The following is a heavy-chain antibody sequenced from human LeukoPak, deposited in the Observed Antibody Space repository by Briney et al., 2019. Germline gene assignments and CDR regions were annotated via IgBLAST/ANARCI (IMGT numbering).Heavy chain of an antibody. Sequence: GESLKISCKGSGYIFTSYWIGWVRQMPGKGLEWVGIIYPGDSGSRYSPSFQGQVTISADKSISTAYLQWSSLKASDTAMYYCAIPPLAVAGGEGVDHWGQGTLVTVSS. CDR1: GYIFTSYW. CDR2: IYPGDSGS. V-gene: IGHV5-51*01. D-gene: IGHD6-19*01. J-gene: IGHJ4*02. CDR3: AIPPLAVAGGEGVDH.